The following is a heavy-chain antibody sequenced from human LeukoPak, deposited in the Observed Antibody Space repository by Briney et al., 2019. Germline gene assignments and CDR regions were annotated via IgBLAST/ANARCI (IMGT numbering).Heavy chain of an antibody. Sequence: GGSLRLSCAASGFTFNNYALSWVRQAPGKGLEWVSAISGSGGSTYYADSVKGRFTISRDNSKNTLYLQMNSLRAEDTAVYYCAKLAPRTGFYYYMDVWGKGTTVTVSS. D-gene: IGHD5-12*01. V-gene: IGHV3-23*01. CDR2: ISGSGGST. CDR3: AKLAPRTGFYYYMDV. J-gene: IGHJ6*03. CDR1: GFTFNNYA.